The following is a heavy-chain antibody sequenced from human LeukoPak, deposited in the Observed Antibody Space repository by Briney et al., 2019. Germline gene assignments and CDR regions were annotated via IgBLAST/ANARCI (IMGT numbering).Heavy chain of an antibody. CDR2: IGASGHAT. J-gene: IGHJ4*02. V-gene: IGHV3-23*01. CDR1: GFTFSGYA. D-gene: IGHD1-26*01. Sequence: GGSLRLSCAASGFTFSGYAMSWVRQPPGKGLEAPGKGLEWASTIGASGHATYYPDSVRGRFTISRDNSKSTLHLQMDRLRAEDSALYYCAKGPGGATPNFRHWGQGTLVTVSS. CDR3: AKGPGGATPNFRH.